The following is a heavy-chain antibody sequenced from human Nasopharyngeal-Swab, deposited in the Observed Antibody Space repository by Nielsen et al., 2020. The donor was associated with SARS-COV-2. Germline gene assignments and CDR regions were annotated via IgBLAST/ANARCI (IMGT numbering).Heavy chain of an antibody. J-gene: IGHJ6*03. D-gene: IGHD5-18*01. V-gene: IGHV5-10-1*01. Sequence: VRQMPGKGLEWMGRIDPSDSYTNYSPSFQGHVTISADKSISTAYLQWSSLKASDTAMYYCAREYTYGYYYMDVWGKGTTVTVSS. CDR2: IDPSDSYT. CDR3: AREYTYGYYYMDV.